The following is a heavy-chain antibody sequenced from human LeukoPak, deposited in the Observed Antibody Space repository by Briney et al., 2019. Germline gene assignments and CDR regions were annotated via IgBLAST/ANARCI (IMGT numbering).Heavy chain of an antibody. J-gene: IGHJ4*02. CDR2: IYTSGST. Sequence: SETLSLTCTVSGASISSGSYYWSWIRQPAWKGLEWIGRIYTSGSTNYNPSLKSRVTMSLDTSKNQFSLKLSSVTAADAAVYYCARMVRRLERLNIGRSSDYATGYYFDYWGQGTLVTVSS. CDR1: GASISSGSYY. CDR3: ARMVRRLERLNIGRSSDYATGYYFDY. V-gene: IGHV4-61*02. D-gene: IGHD5-12*01.